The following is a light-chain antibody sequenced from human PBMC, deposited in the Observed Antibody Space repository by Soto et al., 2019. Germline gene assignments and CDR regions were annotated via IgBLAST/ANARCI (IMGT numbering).Light chain of an antibody. CDR2: VAS. Sequence: EIVLTQSPDTLSLSPGERATLSCRASQSVGSSLAWYQRKPGQAPRLLIYVASHRATGIPARFSGSGSGTDFTLTISSLEPEDFAVYYCQQHSKWPPEVTFGPGTKVDIK. CDR1: QSVGSS. V-gene: IGKV3-11*01. J-gene: IGKJ3*01. CDR3: QQHSKWPPEVT.